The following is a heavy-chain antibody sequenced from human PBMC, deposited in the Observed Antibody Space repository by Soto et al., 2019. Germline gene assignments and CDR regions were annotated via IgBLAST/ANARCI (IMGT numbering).Heavy chain of an antibody. J-gene: IGHJ2*01. CDR3: ARGQGVAYWYFDL. V-gene: IGHV3-66*01. CDR2: IYSGGNT. D-gene: IGHD3-3*01. CDR1: GFTVSSNY. Sequence: EVQLVESGGGLVQPGGSLRLSCAASGFTVSSNYMSWVRQAPGKGLEWVSVIYSGGNTHYADSVKGRFTISRDNSKNTMYLQMKSRRAEDRAVYYCARGQGVAYWYFDLWGRGTLVSVSS.